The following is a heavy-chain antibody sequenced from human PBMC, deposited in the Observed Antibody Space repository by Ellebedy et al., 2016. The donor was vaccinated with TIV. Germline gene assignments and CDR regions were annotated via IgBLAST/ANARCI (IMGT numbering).Heavy chain of an antibody. V-gene: IGHV3-74*01. CDR1: GFTFSGFG. D-gene: IGHD6-19*01. CDR2: INRVGSSA. Sequence: GESLKISCAASGFTFSGFGIHWVRQAPGKGLVWLSRINRVGSSANYADSVKDRFSISRDNSKNTLYVQMNSLRAEDTAVYYCARGGRDQWLIDYWGQGTLVTVSS. CDR3: ARGGRDQWLIDY. J-gene: IGHJ4*02.